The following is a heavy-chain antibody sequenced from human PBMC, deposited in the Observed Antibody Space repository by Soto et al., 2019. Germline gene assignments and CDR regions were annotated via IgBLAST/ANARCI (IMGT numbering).Heavy chain of an antibody. V-gene: IGHV3-66*01. Sequence: EVQLVESGGGLVQPGGSLRLSCAASGFTVSHKYMSWVRQAPGKGLEWVSVIYSGGSTYYADSVKGRFTISRDSSKNTLYLQMNSLRAEDTAVYYCARDLVGDEDSGFDCWGQGTLVTVSS. CDR3: ARDLVGDEDSGFDC. CDR2: IYSGGST. J-gene: IGHJ4*02. D-gene: IGHD2-15*01. CDR1: GFTVSHKY.